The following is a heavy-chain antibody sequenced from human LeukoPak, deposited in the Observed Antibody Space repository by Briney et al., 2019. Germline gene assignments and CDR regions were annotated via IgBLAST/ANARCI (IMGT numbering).Heavy chain of an antibody. CDR2: IDSGSGNI. V-gene: IGHV3-48*02. CDR3: AREDDDWGPNTLDV. Sequence: GGSLRLSCAASGFTFSSYEMNWVRQAPGKGLEWLSYIDSGSGNIYYRDSVKGRFTISRDNAQDSLYLQMDSLRDEDTAVYYCAREDDDWGPNTLDVWGQGTVVTVSS. D-gene: IGHD7-27*01. CDR1: GFTFSSYE. J-gene: IGHJ3*01.